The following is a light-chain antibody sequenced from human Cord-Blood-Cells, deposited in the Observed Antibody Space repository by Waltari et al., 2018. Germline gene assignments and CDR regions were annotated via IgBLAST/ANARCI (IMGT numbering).Light chain of an antibody. CDR2: EGS. J-gene: IGLJ2*01. Sequence: QSALTPPASVSGSTAQSITISCTGTSTDVGSSTLVSWYQQHPGKAPKLMIYEGSKRPSGVSNRFSGAKSGNTASLTISGLQAEDEADYYCCSYAGSSTFVVFGGGTKLTVL. CDR3: CSYAGSSTFVV. V-gene: IGLV2-23*03. CDR1: STDVGSSTL.